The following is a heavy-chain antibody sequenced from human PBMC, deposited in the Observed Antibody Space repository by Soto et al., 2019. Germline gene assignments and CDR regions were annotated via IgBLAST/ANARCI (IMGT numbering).Heavy chain of an antibody. CDR3: ARARGYCSGGSCPGTGLFGDY. J-gene: IGHJ4*02. V-gene: IGHV3-20*04. Sequence: PGGSLRLSCAASGFIFDDYGMSRVRQAPGKGLQWVSGINWNGGSTGYADSVKGRFTISRDNAKNSLYLQMNSLRAEDTALYYCARARGYCSGGSCPGTGLFGDYWGQGTLVTVSS. CDR2: INWNGGST. D-gene: IGHD2-15*01. CDR1: GFIFDDYG.